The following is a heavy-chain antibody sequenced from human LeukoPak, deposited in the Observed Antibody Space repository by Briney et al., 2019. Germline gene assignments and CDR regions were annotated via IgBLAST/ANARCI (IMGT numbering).Heavy chain of an antibody. CDR3: ASRMVRGAYNWFDP. D-gene: IGHD3-10*01. CDR1: GYSFDRYG. V-gene: IGHV1-18*01. Sequence: GASVKVSCKASGYSFDRYGISWVRQAPGQGLEWMGWISAYNGNTNYAQKLQGRVTMTTDTSTSTAYMELRSLRSDDTAVYYCASRMVRGAYNWFDPWGQGTLVTVSS. J-gene: IGHJ5*02. CDR2: ISAYNGNT.